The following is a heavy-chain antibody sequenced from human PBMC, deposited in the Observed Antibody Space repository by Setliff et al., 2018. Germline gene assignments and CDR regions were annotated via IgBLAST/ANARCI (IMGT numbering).Heavy chain of an antibody. D-gene: IGHD3-3*01. V-gene: IGHV4-34*01. CDR1: GVSLSDYY. CDR3: RFWSGYYKNDY. Sequence: PSETLSLTCTVYGVSLSDYYWGWVRQSPGKGPDWIGEINHSGNTNYDPSLEGRIPISVDTSKRQFSLKLSSVTAADMAVYYCRFWSGYYKNDYWAQGTVVTVSS. CDR2: INHSGNT. J-gene: IGHJ4*02.